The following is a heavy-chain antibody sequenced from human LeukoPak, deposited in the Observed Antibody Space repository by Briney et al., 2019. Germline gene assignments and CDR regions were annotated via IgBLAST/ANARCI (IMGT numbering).Heavy chain of an antibody. CDR1: GFTFDDYA. D-gene: IGHD3-10*01. V-gene: IGHV3-9*01. J-gene: IGHJ4*02. CDR3: ARDYAGSPDY. Sequence: PGGSLRLSCAASGFTFDDYAMHWVRQAPGKGLEWVSGISWNSGSIGYADSVKGRFTISRDNAKNTAYLQMNSLRDEDTAVYFCARDYAGSPDYWGQGTLVTVSA. CDR2: ISWNSGSI.